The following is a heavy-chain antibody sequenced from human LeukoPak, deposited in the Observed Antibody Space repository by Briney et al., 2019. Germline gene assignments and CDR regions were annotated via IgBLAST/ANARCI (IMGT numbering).Heavy chain of an antibody. CDR2: IRQDGSEK. D-gene: IGHD6-13*01. CDR3: ARVKQGNWFDP. J-gene: IGHJ5*02. CDR1: GFTFSSYW. V-gene: IGHV3-7*05. Sequence: PGGSLRLSCAASGFTFSSYWMSWVRQAPGKGLEWVANIRQDGSEKYYVDSVKGRFTISGDNAKNSLYLQMNSLRAEDTAMYYCARVKQGNWFDPWGQGTLVTVSS.